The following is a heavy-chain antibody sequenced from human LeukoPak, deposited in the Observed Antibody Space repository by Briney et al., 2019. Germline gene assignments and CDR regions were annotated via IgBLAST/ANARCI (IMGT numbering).Heavy chain of an antibody. D-gene: IGHD1-26*01. CDR1: GFTLSRYS. J-gene: IGHJ4*02. CDR3: SRDRVGATRG. Sequence: PGGSLRLSCAACGFTLSRYSMKGVREARGKGGEGVSSMSSRRSDIQYGDCVKGGFTIARDKAKNSVYVQMNSLRAEDTAVYYCSRDRVGATRGWGQGTLVTVSS. CDR2: MSSRRSDI. V-gene: IGHV3-21*01.